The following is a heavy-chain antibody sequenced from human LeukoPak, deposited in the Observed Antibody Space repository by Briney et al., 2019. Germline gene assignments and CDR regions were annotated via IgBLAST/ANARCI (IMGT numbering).Heavy chain of an antibody. Sequence: SGGSLRLSCAVSGFTFRDHYMAWIRQAPGQGLEWIAYIGTRGRPLYFADSVKGRFSASRDDGVNSLFLQMEGLTVEDTAIYYCARRALGPIGAFDHWGQGALVTVSS. D-gene: IGHD5-12*01. CDR3: ARRALGPIGAFDH. J-gene: IGHJ4*02. V-gene: IGHV3-11*01. CDR1: GFTFRDHY. CDR2: IGTRGRPL.